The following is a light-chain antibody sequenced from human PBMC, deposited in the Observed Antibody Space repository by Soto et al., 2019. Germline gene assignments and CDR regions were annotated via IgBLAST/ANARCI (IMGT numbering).Light chain of an antibody. CDR3: ISYTDRQSYL. J-gene: IGLJ1*01. CDR1: SSDVGGYNY. V-gene: IGLV2-14*01. Sequence: QSLLAQPASVSVAPGQSITISCTGTSSDVGGYNYVSWYQQHPGKAPKLMIYAVSARPPGVSDRFSGSTSGITASLTTSALHTEDEADYYSISYTDRQSYLFANRTKVSIL. CDR2: AVS.